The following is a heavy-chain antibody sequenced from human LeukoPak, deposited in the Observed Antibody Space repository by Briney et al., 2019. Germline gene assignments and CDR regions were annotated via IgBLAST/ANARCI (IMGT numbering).Heavy chain of an antibody. CDR3: VRSPACSSGTCYPNWFDP. D-gene: IGHD2-15*01. J-gene: IGHJ5*02. CDR2: TYPGDSNT. CDR1: GYSFTNNW. V-gene: IGHV5-51*01. Sequence: GESLKISCKGSGYSFTNNWIGWVRQMTGKGLEWMGITYPGDSNTRYSPSFQGQVTISADKSISPAYLQWSSLKASDTAMYYCVRSPACSSGTCYPNWFDPWGQGTLVTVSS.